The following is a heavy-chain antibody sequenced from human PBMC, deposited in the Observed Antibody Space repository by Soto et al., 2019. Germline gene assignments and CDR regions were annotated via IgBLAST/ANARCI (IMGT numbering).Heavy chain of an antibody. V-gene: IGHV1-69*01. J-gene: IGHJ6*02. CDR2: IIPIFGTA. CDR3: ARGGATTVVTLVYYYYYGMDV. CDR1: GGTFSSYA. Sequence: QVQLVQSGAEVKKPGSSVKVSCKASGGTFSSYAISWVRQAPGQGLEWMGGIIPIFGTANYAQKFQGRVTITADESTSTAYMELSSLRSEDTAVYYCARGGATTVVTLVYYYYYGMDVWGQGTTVTVSS. D-gene: IGHD4-17*01.